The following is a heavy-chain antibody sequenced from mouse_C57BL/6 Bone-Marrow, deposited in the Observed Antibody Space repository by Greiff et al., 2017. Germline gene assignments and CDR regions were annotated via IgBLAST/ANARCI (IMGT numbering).Heavy chain of an antibody. J-gene: IGHJ3*01. D-gene: IGHD2-13*01. CDR3: ARAGDCGVPY. V-gene: IGHV14-3*01. CDR1: GFNIKNTY. Sequence: EVQLQQSVAELVRPGASVKLSCTASGFNIKNTYMHWVQQRPEQGLEWIGRFEPANGNTKYAPPFQGTATITADTSTNTAYLQLSSLTSEEAAIYYSARAGDCGVPYWGQGTLVTVSA. CDR2: FEPANGNT.